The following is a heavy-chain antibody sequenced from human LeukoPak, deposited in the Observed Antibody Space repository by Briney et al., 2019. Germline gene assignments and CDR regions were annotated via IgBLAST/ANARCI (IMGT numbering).Heavy chain of an antibody. V-gene: IGHV3-74*01. D-gene: IGHD4-11*01. CDR2: INSDGSST. CDR3: ARSSYSNGEANDY. CDR1: GFTFSSYW. Sequence: PGGSLRLSCAASGFTFSSYWMHWVRQAPGKGLVWVSRINSDGSSTSYADSVKGRFTISRDNAKNTLYLQMNSLRAEDTAVYHCARSSYSNGEANDYWGQGTLVTVSS. J-gene: IGHJ4*02.